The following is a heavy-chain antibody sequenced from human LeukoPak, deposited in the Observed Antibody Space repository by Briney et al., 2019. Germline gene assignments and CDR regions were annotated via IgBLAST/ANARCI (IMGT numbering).Heavy chain of an antibody. CDR3: AKDPLIGYSSGWSKDY. CDR2: ISSSGTTI. CDR1: GFTFSSYE. J-gene: IGHJ4*02. D-gene: IGHD6-19*01. Sequence: PGGSLRLSCAASGFTFSSYEMNWVRQAPGKGLEWVSYISSSGTTIYYSDSVKGRFTISRDNAKNSLYLQMSSLRAEDTAVYYCAKDPLIGYSSGWSKDYWGQGTLVTVSS. V-gene: IGHV3-48*03.